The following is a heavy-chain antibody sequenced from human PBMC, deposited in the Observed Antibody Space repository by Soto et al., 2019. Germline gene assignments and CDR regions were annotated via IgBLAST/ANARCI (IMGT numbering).Heavy chain of an antibody. J-gene: IGHJ4*02. CDR3: AHVYSGSWWLLDY. D-gene: IGHD6-13*01. CDR2: IYWEGDK. Sequence: QITLKESGPTLVKPTQTLTLTCTFSGFSLSTSGVGVGWIRQPPGKALESLAVIYWEGDKHYSPSLKSRHTSTKDTSKNQVVLTMPNMYPVDRGTYYCAHVYSGSWWLLDYGGQGTLVTVSS. CDR1: GFSLSTSGVG. V-gene: IGHV2-5*02.